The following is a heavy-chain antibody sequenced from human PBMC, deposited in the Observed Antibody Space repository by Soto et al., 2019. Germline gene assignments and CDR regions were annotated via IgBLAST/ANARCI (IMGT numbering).Heavy chain of an antibody. Sequence: QTGVSLRLSCAASGFTFSDYAMSWVRQAPGKGLEWVSGIGGSDGSTYYADSVKGRFAISRDNFKDTLYLQMNSLRAEDTAVYYCSRGRRAVEDYYGMDVWGQGTTVTVAS. CDR3: SRGRRAVEDYYGMDV. V-gene: IGHV3-23*01. D-gene: IGHD2-2*01. CDR2: IGGSDGST. CDR1: GFTFSDYA. J-gene: IGHJ6*02.